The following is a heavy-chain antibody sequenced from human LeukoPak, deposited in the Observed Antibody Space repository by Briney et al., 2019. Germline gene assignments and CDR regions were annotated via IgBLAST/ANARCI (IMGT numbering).Heavy chain of an antibody. V-gene: IGHV1-2*02. J-gene: IGHJ4*02. Sequence: ASVKVSCKASGYTFTSYGISWVRQAPGQGLEWMGWINPNSGGTNYAQKFQGRVTMTRDTSISTAYMELSRLRSDDTAVYYCARDYDILTGYFLYFDYWGQGTLVTVSS. CDR3: ARDYDILTGYFLYFDY. D-gene: IGHD3-9*01. CDR1: GYTFTSYG. CDR2: INPNSGGT.